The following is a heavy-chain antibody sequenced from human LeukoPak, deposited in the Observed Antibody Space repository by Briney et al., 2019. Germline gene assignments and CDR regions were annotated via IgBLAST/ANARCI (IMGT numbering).Heavy chain of an antibody. Sequence: SETLSLTCTVSGGSISSYYWSWIRQPPGKGLEWIGYIYYSGSTNYNPSLKSRVTISVDTSKNQFSLKLSSVTAADTAVYYCVRSFQQLVNWFDPWGQGTLVTVSS. CDR2: IYYSGST. V-gene: IGHV4-59*08. CDR1: GGSISSYY. CDR3: VRSFQQLVNWFDP. D-gene: IGHD6-13*01. J-gene: IGHJ5*02.